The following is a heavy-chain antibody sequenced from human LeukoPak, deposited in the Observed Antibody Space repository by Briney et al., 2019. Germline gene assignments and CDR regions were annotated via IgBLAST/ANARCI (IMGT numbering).Heavy chain of an antibody. CDR3: ARLNDPFDY. CDR1: GGSFSGYY. D-gene: IGHD1-1*01. V-gene: IGHV4-34*01. CDR2: INHSGST. Sequence: SETLSLTCAVYGGSFSGYYWSWIRQPPGKGLEWIGEINHSGSTYYNPSLKSRVTISVDTSKNQFSLKLSSVTAADTAVYYCARLNDPFDYWGQGTLVTVSS. J-gene: IGHJ4*02.